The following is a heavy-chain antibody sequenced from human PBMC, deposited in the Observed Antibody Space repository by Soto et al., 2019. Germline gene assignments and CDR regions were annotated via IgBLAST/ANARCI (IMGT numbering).Heavy chain of an antibody. CDR1: GYSFTSYW. D-gene: IGHD3-10*01. CDR2: IYPGDSDT. J-gene: IGHJ6*02. CDR3: ARTMYGSGSYYFPYYYYYGMDV. Sequence: PGESLKISCKGSGYSFTSYWIGWVRQMPGKGLEWMGIIYPGDSDTRYSPSFQGQVTISADKSISTAYLQWSSLKAPDTAMYYCARTMYGSGSYYFPYYYYYGMDVWGQGTTVTVSS. V-gene: IGHV5-51*01.